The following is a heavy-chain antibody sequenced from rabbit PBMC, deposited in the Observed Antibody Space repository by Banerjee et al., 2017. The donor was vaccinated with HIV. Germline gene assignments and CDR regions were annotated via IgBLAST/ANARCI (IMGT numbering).Heavy chain of an antibody. CDR1: GFSFNNRYV. CDR3: ARYRHDYGVALDL. J-gene: IGHJ4*01. Sequence: QEQLEESGGDLVKPEGSPTLTCTASGFSFNNRYVMCWVRQAPGKGLEWIACINTSSGNTVYATWAKGRFTISKTSWTTVTLQMTSLTASDTATYFCARYRHDYGVALDLWGPGTLVTVS. V-gene: IGHV1S45*01. D-gene: IGHD2-1*01. CDR2: INTSSGNT.